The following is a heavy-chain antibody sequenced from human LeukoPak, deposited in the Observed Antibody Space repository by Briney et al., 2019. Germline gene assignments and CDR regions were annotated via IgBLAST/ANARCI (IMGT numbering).Heavy chain of an antibody. V-gene: IGHV3-15*01. CDR2: IKSKTDGGTI. J-gene: IGHJ6*02. Sequence: GGSLRLSCAASGFTFSNAWMSWVRQAPGKGLEWVGRIKSKTDGGTIDYAAPVKGRFTISRDDSKNTLYLQMNSLKTEDTAVYYCTTGREVAVSVAIVYYYGMDVWGQGTTVTVSS. CDR1: GFTFSNAW. CDR3: TTGREVAVSVAIVYYYGMDV. D-gene: IGHD2-2*01.